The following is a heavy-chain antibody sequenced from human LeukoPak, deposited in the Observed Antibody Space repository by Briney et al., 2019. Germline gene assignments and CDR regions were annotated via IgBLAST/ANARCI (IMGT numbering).Heavy chain of an antibody. CDR2: INHSGST. D-gene: IGHD3-9*01. CDR3: ARGPTVLRYFDWLPQH. Sequence: SETLSLTRAVYGGSFSGYYWSWIRQPPGKGLEWIGEINHSGSTNYNPSLKSRVTISVDTSKNQFSLKLSPVTAADTAVYYCARGPTVLRYFDWLPQHWGQGTLVTVSS. J-gene: IGHJ4*02. CDR1: GGSFSGYY. V-gene: IGHV4-34*01.